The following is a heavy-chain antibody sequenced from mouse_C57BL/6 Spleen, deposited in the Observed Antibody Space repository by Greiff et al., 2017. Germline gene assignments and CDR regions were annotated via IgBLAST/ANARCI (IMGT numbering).Heavy chain of an antibody. CDR2: INPSSGYT. V-gene: IGHV1-7*01. CDR1: GYTFTSYW. Sequence: QVQLKQSGAELAKPGASVKLSCKASGYTFTSYWMHWVKQRPGQGLEWIGYINPSSGYTKYNQKFKDKATLTVDKSSSTAYMQLSSLTSEDSAVYYCARSDYWYFDVWGTGTTVTVSS. CDR3: ARSDYWYFDV. J-gene: IGHJ1*03.